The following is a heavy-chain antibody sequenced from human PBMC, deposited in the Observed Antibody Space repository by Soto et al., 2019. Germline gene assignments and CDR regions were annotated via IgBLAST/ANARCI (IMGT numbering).Heavy chain of an antibody. CDR2: INHSGST. CDR3: ARFERIAAAGRGDYYYGMDV. CDR1: GGSFSGYY. D-gene: IGHD6-13*01. J-gene: IGHJ6*02. V-gene: IGHV4-34*01. Sequence: PSETLSLTCAGYGGSFSGYYWSWIRQPPGKGLEWIGEINHSGSTNYNPSLKSRVTISVDTSKNQFSLKLSSVTAADTAVYYCARFERIAAAGRGDYYYGMDVWGQGTTVTVSS.